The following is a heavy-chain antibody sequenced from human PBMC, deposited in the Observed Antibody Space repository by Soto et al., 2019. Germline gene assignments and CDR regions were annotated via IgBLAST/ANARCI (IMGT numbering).Heavy chain of an antibody. CDR1: GYTLTELS. V-gene: IGHV1-24*01. Sequence: GASVKVSCKVSGYTLTELSMHWVRQAPGKGLEWMGGFDPEDGETIYAQKFQGRVTMTEDTSTDTAYMELSSLRSEDTAVYYCETGIKTFLILVPFVVFDIGGKGKMVTVPS. D-gene: IGHD3-16*01. CDR2: FDPEDGET. J-gene: IGHJ3*02. CDR3: ETGIKTFLILVPFVVFDI.